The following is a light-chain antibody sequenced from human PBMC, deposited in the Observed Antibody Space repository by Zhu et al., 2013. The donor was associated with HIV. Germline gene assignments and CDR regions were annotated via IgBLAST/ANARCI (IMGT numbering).Light chain of an antibody. CDR2: EVS. CDR1: SSDVGGYNF. Sequence: QSALTQPASVSGSPGQSITISCTGTSSDVGGYNFVSWYQQHPGKAPKLMIYEVSNRPSGVSDRFSGSKSGNTASLTISGLQAEDEADYYCCSYARSATLIFGGGTKLTVL. V-gene: IGLV2-23*02. J-gene: IGLJ2*01. CDR3: CSYARSATLI.